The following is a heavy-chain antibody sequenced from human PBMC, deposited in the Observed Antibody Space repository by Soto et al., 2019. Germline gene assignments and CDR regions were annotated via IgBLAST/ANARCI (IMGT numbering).Heavy chain of an antibody. J-gene: IGHJ6*02. CDR3: ARDDILVIPGGSYNYGMDV. D-gene: IGHD2-2*01. CDR1: GFTFSDYA. V-gene: IGHV3-30*04. Sequence: QVQLVESGGGVVQPGRFLRLSCAASGFTFSDYAMHWVRQAPGKGLEWVAVVAYDGRSKYYADSVKGRFTISRDNSRTTVYLQMNRLRDEDTAMYYCARDDILVIPGGSYNYGMDVWGHGTTVTVSS. CDR2: VAYDGRSK.